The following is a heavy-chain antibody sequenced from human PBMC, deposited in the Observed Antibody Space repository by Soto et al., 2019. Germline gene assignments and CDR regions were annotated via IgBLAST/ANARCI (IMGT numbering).Heavy chain of an antibody. D-gene: IGHD3-3*01. V-gene: IGHV3-53*01. CDR3: ARARHYDFWSGYYKSLAFDY. J-gene: IGHJ4*02. CDR2: IYSGGST. Sequence: PGGSLRLSCAASGFTVSSNYMSWVRQAPGKGLEWVSVIYSGGSTYYADSVKGRFTISRDNSKNTLYLQMNSLRAEDTAVYYCARARHYDFWSGYYKSLAFDYWGQGTLVTVSS. CDR1: GFTVSSNY.